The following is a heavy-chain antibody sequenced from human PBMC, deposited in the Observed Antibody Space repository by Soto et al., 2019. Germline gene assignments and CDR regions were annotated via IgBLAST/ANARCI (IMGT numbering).Heavy chain of an antibody. V-gene: IGHV3-74*01. CDR1: GFTFSSYW. CDR3: ARGRASAWPY. CDR2: INTDGSTT. Sequence: PGGSLRLSCAASGFTFSSYWMHWVRQPPGKGLVWVSRINTDGSTTTYADSVKGRFTTSRDNAKNTLYLQMNSLRAEDTAVYYCARGRASAWPYWGQGTLVTVSS. D-gene: IGHD6-19*01. J-gene: IGHJ4*02.